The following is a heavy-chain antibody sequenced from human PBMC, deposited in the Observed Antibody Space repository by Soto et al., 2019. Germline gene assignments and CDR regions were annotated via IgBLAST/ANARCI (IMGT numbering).Heavy chain of an antibody. CDR3: ARLPHARRAHTYYYDSTSYYFDY. J-gene: IGHJ4*02. V-gene: IGHV4-34*01. Sequence: PSGTLSLTCAVYGGTFGGYYWSWIRQRPGKGLEWIGEINHSGSTNYNPSLKSRVTISVDTSKNQFSLKLSSVTAADTAVYYCARLPHARRAHTYYYDSTSYYFDYWGQGTLVTVSS. CDR1: GGTFGGYY. D-gene: IGHD3-22*01. CDR2: INHSGST.